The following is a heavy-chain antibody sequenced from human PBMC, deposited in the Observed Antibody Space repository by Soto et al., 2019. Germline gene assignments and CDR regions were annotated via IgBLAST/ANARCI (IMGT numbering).Heavy chain of an antibody. CDR2: IYYGENT. J-gene: IGHJ5*01. CDR1: GGSVSSSSYY. CDR3: ARSRDGYNFDW. D-gene: IGHD5-12*01. Sequence: SETLSLTCTGSGGSVSSSSYYWGWIRQPPGKGLEWIGNIYYGENTYYNPALKSRVIISVDTSKSQFSLKLTSVTAADTAVYYCARSRDGYNFDWWGQGTRVTVSS. V-gene: IGHV4-39*01.